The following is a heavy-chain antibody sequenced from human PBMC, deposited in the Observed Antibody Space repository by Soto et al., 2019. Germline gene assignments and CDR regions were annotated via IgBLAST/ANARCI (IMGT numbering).Heavy chain of an antibody. D-gene: IGHD5-12*01. CDR2: INAGNGNT. Sequence: ASVKVSCKASGYTFTSYAMHWVRQAPGQRLEWMGWINAGNGNTKYSQKFQGRVTITRDTSASTAYMELSSLRSEDTAVYYCARSHPRRTADSGYVFYYWGQGTLVTVSS. V-gene: IGHV1-3*01. CDR3: ARSHPRRTADSGYVFYY. CDR1: GYTFTSYA. J-gene: IGHJ4*02.